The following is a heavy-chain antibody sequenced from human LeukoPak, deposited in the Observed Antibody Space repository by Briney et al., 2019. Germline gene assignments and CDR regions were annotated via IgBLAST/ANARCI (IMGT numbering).Heavy chain of an antibody. Sequence: GGSLRLSCAASGFTFSSYAMSWVRQAPGKGLEWVSAISGSGGSTYYADSAKGRFTISRDNSKNTLYLQMNSLRAEDTAVYYCAKGSYSSSWYGFDYWGREPWSPSPQ. CDR3: AKGSYSSSWYGFDY. CDR2: ISGSGGST. D-gene: IGHD6-13*01. V-gene: IGHV3-23*01. CDR1: GFTFSSYA. J-gene: IGHJ4*02.